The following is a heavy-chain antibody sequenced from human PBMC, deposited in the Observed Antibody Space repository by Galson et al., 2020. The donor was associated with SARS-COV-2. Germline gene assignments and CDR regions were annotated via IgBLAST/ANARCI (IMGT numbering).Heavy chain of an antibody. CDR1: GGTFSSYA. CDR2: IIPIFGTA. CDR3: ARGGEYSSGWYQPVLYSGFDY. V-gene: IGHV1-69*13. D-gene: IGHD6-19*01. J-gene: IGHJ4*02. Sequence: SVKVSCKASGGTFSSYAISWVRQAPGQGLEWMGGIIPIFGTANYAQKFQGRVTITADESTSTAYMELSSLRSEDTAVYYCARGGEYSSGWYQPVLYSGFDYWGQGTLVTVSS.